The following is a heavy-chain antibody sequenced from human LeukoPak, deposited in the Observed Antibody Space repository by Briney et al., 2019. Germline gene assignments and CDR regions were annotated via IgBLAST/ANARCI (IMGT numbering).Heavy chain of an antibody. CDR2: INPLNGDT. CDR1: GYTFIDYY. Sequence: ASVKVSCKASGYTFIDYYIHWVRQAPGRGPEWLGWINPLNGDTHYVERFQGRVTMTRVTSISTAYMEVSGLTSDDTAIYFCARDRITKTRGDYGMDVWGQGTTVTVSS. CDR3: ARDRITKTRGDYGMDV. V-gene: IGHV1-2*02. D-gene: IGHD2-8*01. J-gene: IGHJ6*02.